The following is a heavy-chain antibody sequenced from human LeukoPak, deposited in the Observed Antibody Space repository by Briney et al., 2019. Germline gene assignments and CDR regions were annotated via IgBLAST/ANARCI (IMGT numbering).Heavy chain of an antibody. Sequence: SETLSLTCTVSGGSISSYYWGWIRQPPGKGLEWIGSIYYSGSTYCNPSLKSRVTISVDTSKNQFSLKLSSVTAADTAVYYCARNYGDYVGGYYYYMDVWGKGTTVTVSS. CDR1: GGSISSYY. CDR3: ARNYGDYVGGYYYYMDV. J-gene: IGHJ6*03. CDR2: IYYSGST. V-gene: IGHV4-39*07. D-gene: IGHD4-17*01.